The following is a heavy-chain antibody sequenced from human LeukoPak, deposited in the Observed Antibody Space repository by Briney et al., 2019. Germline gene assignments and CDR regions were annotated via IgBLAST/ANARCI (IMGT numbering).Heavy chain of an antibody. CDR3: ASRQQQLYNWFDP. Sequence: SVKVSCKTSGGTFSSYAVSWVRQAPGQGLEWMGGTLPIFGTANYAQKFQGRVTITADESTSTAYMELNSLTSEDTAVYYCASRQQQLYNWFDPWGQGTLVTVSS. CDR2: TLPIFGTA. D-gene: IGHD6-13*01. J-gene: IGHJ5*02. V-gene: IGHV1-69*13. CDR1: GGTFSSYA.